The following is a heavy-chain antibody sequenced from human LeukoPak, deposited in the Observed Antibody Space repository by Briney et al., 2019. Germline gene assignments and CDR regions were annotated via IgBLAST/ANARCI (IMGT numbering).Heavy chain of an antibody. J-gene: IGHJ4*02. D-gene: IGHD3-22*01. CDR3: ARLRRSSGYYHDY. Sequence: SETLSLTCAVNGGSFSGYYWSWIRQPPGKGLEWIGEINHSGSTNYNPSLKSRVTISVDTSKNQFSLKLSSVTAADTAVYYCARLRRSSGYYHDYWGQGTSVTVSS. V-gene: IGHV4-34*01. CDR2: INHSGST. CDR1: GGSFSGYY.